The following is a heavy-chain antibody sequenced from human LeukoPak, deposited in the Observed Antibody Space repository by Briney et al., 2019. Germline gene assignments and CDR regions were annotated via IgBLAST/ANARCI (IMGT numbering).Heavy chain of an antibody. J-gene: IGHJ4*02. CDR2: INWNGGST. CDR1: GFTFDGYG. CDR3: ARVGSSGWPSRRGVDY. Sequence: GGSLRLSCAASGFTFDGYGMSWVRQAPGKGLEWVSGINWNGGSTGYADSVKGRFTISRDNAKNSLYLQMNSLRAEDTALYYCARVGSSGWPSRRGVDYWGQGTLVTVSS. V-gene: IGHV3-20*04. D-gene: IGHD6-19*01.